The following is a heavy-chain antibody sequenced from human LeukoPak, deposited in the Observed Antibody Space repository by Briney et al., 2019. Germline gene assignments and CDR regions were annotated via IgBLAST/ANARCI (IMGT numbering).Heavy chain of an antibody. V-gene: IGHV4-34*01. CDR1: GGSFSGYY. CDR3: ARGGPALRYFDWLTRPLFDY. J-gene: IGHJ4*02. Sequence: SETLSLTCAVYGGSFSGYYWSWIRQPPGKGLEWIGEINHSGSTNYNPSLKSRVTISVDTSKNQFSLKLSSVTAADTAVYYCARGGPALRYFDWLTRPLFDYWGQGTLVTVSS. D-gene: IGHD3-9*01. CDR2: INHSGST.